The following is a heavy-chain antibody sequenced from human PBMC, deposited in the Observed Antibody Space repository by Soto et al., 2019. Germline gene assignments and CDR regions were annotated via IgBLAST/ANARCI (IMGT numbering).Heavy chain of an antibody. J-gene: IGHJ5*02. D-gene: IGHD3-3*01. Sequence: GGSLRLSCAASGFTFSDNSMKWVRQAPGKGLEWVSSISSTSIYIFYADSVKGRFTISRDNAKNTLYLQMNSLRAEDTAVYYCAKEKYYDFWSGYSYRRFDPWGQGTLVTVSS. CDR3: AKEKYYDFWSGYSYRRFDP. V-gene: IGHV3-21*04. CDR1: GFTFSDNS. CDR2: ISSTSIYI.